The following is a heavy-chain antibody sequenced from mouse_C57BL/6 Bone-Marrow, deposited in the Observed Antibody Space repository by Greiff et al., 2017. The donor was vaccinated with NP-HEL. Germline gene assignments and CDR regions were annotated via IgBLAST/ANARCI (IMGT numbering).Heavy chain of an antibody. V-gene: IGHV5-4*03. CDR1: GFTFSSYA. Sequence: EVMLVESGGGLVKPGGSLKLSCAASGFTFSSYALSWVRQTPEKRLEWVATISDGGSYTYYPDNVKGRFTISRDNAKNNLYLQMSHLKSEDTAMYYCARLGRGAMDYWGQGTSVTVSS. D-gene: IGHD4-1*01. J-gene: IGHJ4*01. CDR3: ARLGRGAMDY. CDR2: ISDGGSYT.